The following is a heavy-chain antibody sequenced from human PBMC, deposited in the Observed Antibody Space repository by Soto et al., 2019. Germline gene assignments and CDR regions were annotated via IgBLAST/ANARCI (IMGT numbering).Heavy chain of an antibody. CDR3: AARYCSSTSCYKYGMDV. J-gene: IGHJ6*02. D-gene: IGHD2-2*02. CDR2: IVVGSGNT. V-gene: IGHV1-58*01. Sequence: SVKVSCKASGFTFTSSAVQWVRQARGQRLGWIGWIVVGSGNTNYVQKFQERVTITRDMSTSTAYMELSSLRSEDTAVYYCAARYCSSTSCYKYGMDVWGQGTTVTVSS. CDR1: GFTFTSSA.